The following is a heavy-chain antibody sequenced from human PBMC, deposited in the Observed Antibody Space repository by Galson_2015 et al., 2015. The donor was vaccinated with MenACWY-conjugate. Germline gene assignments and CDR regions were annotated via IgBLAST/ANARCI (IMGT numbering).Heavy chain of an antibody. V-gene: IGHV3-48*04. CDR1: GFTFSTYS. CDR2: ISSSSTTI. D-gene: IGHD2-2*01. CDR3: AREYCSSITCLFDY. J-gene: IGHJ4*02. Sequence: SLRLSCAASGFTFSTYSMNWVRQAPGKGLEWVSYISSSSTTIHYADSVKGRFTISRDNAKNSLYLQMNSLRPEDTAVYYRAREYCSSITCLFDYWGQGALVTVSS.